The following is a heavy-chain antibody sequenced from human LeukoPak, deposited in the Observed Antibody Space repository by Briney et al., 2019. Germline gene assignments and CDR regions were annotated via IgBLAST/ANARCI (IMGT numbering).Heavy chain of an antibody. V-gene: IGHV3-9*03. J-gene: IGHJ4*02. CDR2: ISWNSGSI. Sequence: GGSLRLSCAASGFTFDDYAMHWVRQAPGKGLEWVSGISWNSGSIGYADSVKGRFTISRDNAKNSLYLQMNSLRAEDMALYYCARQAAAETSDYWGQGTLVTVSS. CDR1: GFTFDDYA. D-gene: IGHD6-13*01. CDR3: ARQAAAETSDY.